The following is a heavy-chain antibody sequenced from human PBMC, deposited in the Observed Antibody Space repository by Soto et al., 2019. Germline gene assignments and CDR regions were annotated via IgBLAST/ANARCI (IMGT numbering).Heavy chain of an antibody. V-gene: IGHV3-73*01. CDR3: TRQTDAVQWLVVPTDYNFDY. CDR1: GFTLGGSA. J-gene: IGHJ4*02. CDR2: IRSKTNSYAT. D-gene: IGHD6-19*01. Sequence: GGSLRLSCAASGFTLGGSAMHWVRQASGKGLAWVGHIRSKTNSYATAYAESVKGRFTISRDDSMNTACLQMNSLKTEDTAVYFCTRQTDAVQWLVVPTDYNFDYWGQGTLVTVSS.